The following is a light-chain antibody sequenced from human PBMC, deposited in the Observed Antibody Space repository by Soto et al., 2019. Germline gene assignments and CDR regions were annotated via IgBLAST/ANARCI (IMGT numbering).Light chain of an antibody. V-gene: IGLV2-11*01. Sequence: QSALTQPRSVSGSPGQSVPISCTGTGSGLGHYNSVSWYQYHPGKAPKLITFDGSERPAGVPDRFSGSKSANTASLTISGLQVEDEADYYCCSYAGSYVYVFGTGTKLTVL. CDR2: DGS. J-gene: IGLJ1*01. CDR1: GSGLGHYNS. CDR3: CSYAGSYVYV.